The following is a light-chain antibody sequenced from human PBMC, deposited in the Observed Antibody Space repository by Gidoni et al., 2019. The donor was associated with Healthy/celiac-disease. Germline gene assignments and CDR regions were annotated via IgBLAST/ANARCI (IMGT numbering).Light chain of an antibody. CDR2: AAS. CDR1: QSISSY. J-gene: IGKJ3*01. Sequence: DIQMTQSPSSLSASVGDRVTITCRASQSISSYLNWYQQKPGKAPKLLIDAASSLQSGVPSRFSGSGSGTDFTPTISSLQPEDFATYYCQQSYSTPRTFGPGTKVDIK. CDR3: QQSYSTPRT. V-gene: IGKV1-39*01.